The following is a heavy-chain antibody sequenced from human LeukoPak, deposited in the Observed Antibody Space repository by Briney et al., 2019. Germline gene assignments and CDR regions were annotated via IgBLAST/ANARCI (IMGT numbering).Heavy chain of an antibody. J-gene: IGHJ4*02. Sequence: GGSLRLSCAAPGFTSSSFAMSWVRQAPGKGLEWVSTFSGTSYSTYYADSVKGRFTITRDNSKNTLYLEMNSLRVEDTAVYYCAKGRCASTSCSSDFWGQGTLVTVSS. V-gene: IGHV3-23*01. CDR2: FSGTSYST. CDR1: GFTSSSFA. D-gene: IGHD2-2*01. CDR3: AKGRCASTSCSSDF.